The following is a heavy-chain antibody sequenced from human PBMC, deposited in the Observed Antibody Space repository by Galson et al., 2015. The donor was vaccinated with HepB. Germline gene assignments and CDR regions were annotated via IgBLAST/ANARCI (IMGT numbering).Heavy chain of an antibody. CDR2: IIPIFGTA. Sequence: SVKVSCKASGYTFTSYGISWVRQAPGQGLEWMGWIIPIFGTANYAQKFQGRVTITADESTSTAYMELSSLRSEDTAVYYCANLEKTEAFDIWGQGTMVTVSS. CDR1: GYTFTSYG. V-gene: IGHV1-69*13. CDR3: ANLEKTEAFDI. J-gene: IGHJ3*02.